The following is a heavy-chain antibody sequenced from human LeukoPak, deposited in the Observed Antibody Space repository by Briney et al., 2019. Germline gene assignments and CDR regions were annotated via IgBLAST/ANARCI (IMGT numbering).Heavy chain of an antibody. CDR3: ASGVVIWLGHAFDI. CDR1: GFSFSTHW. V-gene: IGHV3-74*01. D-gene: IGHD3-10*01. CDR2: INGDGTNT. Sequence: PGGSLRLSCAASGFSFSTHWMHWARQVPGKGLMWVARINGDGTNTIYTDSVKGRFTISRDNSKNTVDLQMNSLTAEDTAVYYCASGVVIWLGHAFDIWGQGTMVTVSS. J-gene: IGHJ3*02.